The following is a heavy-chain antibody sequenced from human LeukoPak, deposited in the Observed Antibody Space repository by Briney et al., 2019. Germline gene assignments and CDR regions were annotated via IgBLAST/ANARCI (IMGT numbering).Heavy chain of an antibody. J-gene: IGHJ3*02. CDR3: ARDRDNMVRGDGFDI. D-gene: IGHD3-10*01. CDR2: IYPSGST. CDR1: GGSISRGGYS. V-gene: IGHV4-30-2*01. Sequence: SETLSLTCAVSGGSISRGGYSWSWIRQPPGKGREWIGYIYPSGSTYYNPSLKSRVTISVDTSKNQFSLKLSSVTAADTAVYYCARDRDNMVRGDGFDIWGQGTMVAVSS.